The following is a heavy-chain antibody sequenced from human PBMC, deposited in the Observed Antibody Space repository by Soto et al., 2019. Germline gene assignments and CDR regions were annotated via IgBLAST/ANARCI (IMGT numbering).Heavy chain of an antibody. CDR3: ARSLRDIVVVVAAIGYYYGMDV. CDR2: INPSGGST. CDR1: GYTFTSYY. D-gene: IGHD2-15*01. V-gene: IGHV1-46*01. J-gene: IGHJ6*02. Sequence: GASVKVSCKASGYTFTSYYMHWVRQAPGQGLEWMGIINPSGGSTSYAQKFQGRVTMTRDTSTSTVYMELSSLRSEDTAVYYCARSLRDIVVVVAAIGYYYGMDVWGQGTTVTVSS.